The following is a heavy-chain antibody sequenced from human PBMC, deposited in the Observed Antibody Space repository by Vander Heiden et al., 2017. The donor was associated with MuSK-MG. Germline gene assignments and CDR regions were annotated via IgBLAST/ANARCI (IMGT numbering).Heavy chain of an antibody. V-gene: IGHV4-34*01. D-gene: IGHD2-2*01. CDR1: GGSFSAYY. CDR3: ARQGSSCSSISCWFDP. J-gene: IGHJ5*02. CDR2: INHSGST. Sequence: QVQLQQWGAGLLKPSETLSLTCGVHGGSFSAYYWSWIRQPPGKGLEWIGEINHSGSTNYNPSLKSRVSISVDTSKSQFSLQLTSVTAADTAVYYCARQGSSCSSISCWFDPWGQGTLVTVSS.